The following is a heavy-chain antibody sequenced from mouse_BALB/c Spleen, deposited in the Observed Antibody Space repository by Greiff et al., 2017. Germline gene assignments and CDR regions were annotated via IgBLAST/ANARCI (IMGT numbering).Heavy chain of an antibody. CDR2: IYPGDGDT. CDR3: ARWGEVRRDYYAMDY. Sequence: QVQLQQSGAELVRPGSSVKISCKASGYAFSSYWMNWVKQRPGQGLEWIGQIYPGDGDTNYNGKFKGKATLTADKSSSTAYMQLSSLTSEDSAVYYCARWGEVRRDYYAMDYGGQGTPDTVST. CDR1: GYAFSSYW. D-gene: IGHD2-14*01. V-gene: IGHV1-80*01. J-gene: IGHJ4*01.